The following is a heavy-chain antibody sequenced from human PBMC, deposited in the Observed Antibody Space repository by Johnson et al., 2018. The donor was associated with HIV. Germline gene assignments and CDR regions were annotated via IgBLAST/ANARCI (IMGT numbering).Heavy chain of an antibody. CDR3: ARESPGYAFDI. V-gene: IGHV3-66*01. Sequence: VQLVESGGGLVQPGGSLRLSCAASGFTVSRNYMSWVRQAPGQGLEWVSGISGSGGSTYYADSVKGRFTISRDNAKNSLYLQMNSLRAEDTAVYYCARESPGYAFDIWGQGTMVTVSS. CDR1: GFTVSRNY. CDR2: ISGSGGST. D-gene: IGHD1-1*01. J-gene: IGHJ3*02.